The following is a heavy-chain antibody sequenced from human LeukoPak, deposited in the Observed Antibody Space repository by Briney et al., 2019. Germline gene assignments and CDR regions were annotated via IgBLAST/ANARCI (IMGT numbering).Heavy chain of an antibody. V-gene: IGHV4-38-2*02. CDR3: ARKKTGWFDP. CDR2: IYHSGST. J-gene: IGHJ5*02. CDR1: GYSISNGYY. Sequence: SETLSLTCTVSGYSISNGYYWGWIRQPPGKGLEWIGSIYHSGSTYYNPSLKSRVTISVDTSKNQFSLKLSSVTAADTAVYYCARKKTGWFDPWGQGTLVTVSS.